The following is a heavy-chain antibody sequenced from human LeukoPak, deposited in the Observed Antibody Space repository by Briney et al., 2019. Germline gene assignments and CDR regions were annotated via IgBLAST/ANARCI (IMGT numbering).Heavy chain of an antibody. V-gene: IGHV3-33*01. Sequence: GGSLRLSCAASGFTFSSYGMHWVRQAPGKGLEWVAVIWYDGSNKYYADSVKGRFTISRDNSKNTLYLQMNSLRAEDTAVYYCAREPYGDYGPGDMDVWGQGTTVTVSS. CDR2: IWYDGSNK. CDR1: GFTFSSYG. J-gene: IGHJ6*02. CDR3: AREPYGDYGPGDMDV. D-gene: IGHD4-17*01.